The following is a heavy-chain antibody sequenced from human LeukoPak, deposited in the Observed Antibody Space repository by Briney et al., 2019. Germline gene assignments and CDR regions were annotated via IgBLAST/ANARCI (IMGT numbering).Heavy chain of an antibody. V-gene: IGHV4-34*01. D-gene: IGHD2-2*02. J-gene: IGHJ3*02. Sequence: SETLSLTCAVYGGSFSGYYWSWIRQPPGKGLEWIGEINHSGSTNYNPSLKSRVTISVDTSKNQFSLKLSSVTAADTAVYYCARYGYCSSTSCYTSAFDIWGQGTMVTVSS. CDR1: GGSFSGYY. CDR3: ARYGYCSSTSCYTSAFDI. CDR2: INHSGST.